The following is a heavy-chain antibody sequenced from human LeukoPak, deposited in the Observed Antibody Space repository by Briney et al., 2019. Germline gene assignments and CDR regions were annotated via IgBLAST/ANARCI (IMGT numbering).Heavy chain of an antibody. CDR1: GFTFSSYW. CDR3: ARDSRGAFDY. Sequence: GGSLRLSCAASGFTFSSYWMSWVRQAPGKGLEWVANIKQGGSEKYYVDSVKGRFTISRNNAKNSLYLQMNSLRAEDTALYYCARDSRGAFDYWGQGTLVTVSS. J-gene: IGHJ4*02. CDR2: IKQGGSEK. D-gene: IGHD3-10*01. V-gene: IGHV3-7*01.